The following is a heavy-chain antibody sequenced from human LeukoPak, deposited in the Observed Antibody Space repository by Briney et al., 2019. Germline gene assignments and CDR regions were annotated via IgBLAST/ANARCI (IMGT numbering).Heavy chain of an antibody. CDR3: AKGARGDTVTSIVGLNWFDP. V-gene: IGHV3-30*18. Sequence: GGSLRLSCAASGITFRSYGMHWIRQAPGKGLEWVAVISYDGSHKYYADSVKGRFSISRDNSKNTLYLQMNSMRADDTAVYYCAKGARGDTVTSIVGLNWFDPWGQGTLVTVSS. D-gene: IGHD4-17*01. CDR1: GITFRSYG. CDR2: ISYDGSHK. J-gene: IGHJ5*02.